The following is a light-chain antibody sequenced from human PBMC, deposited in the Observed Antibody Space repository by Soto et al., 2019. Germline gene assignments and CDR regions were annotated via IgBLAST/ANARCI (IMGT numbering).Light chain of an antibody. CDR2: KAS. CDR3: QQYRDYLWT. CDR1: QSISTW. Sequence: DIQMTQSPSTLSASIGDRVTITCRASQSISTWLAWYQHKPGKAPNLLIYKASSLDSGVQPRFSGSGSGTQFSLTISSLQPDDFATYYCQQYRDYLWTFGQGTKVEIK. J-gene: IGKJ1*01. V-gene: IGKV1-5*03.